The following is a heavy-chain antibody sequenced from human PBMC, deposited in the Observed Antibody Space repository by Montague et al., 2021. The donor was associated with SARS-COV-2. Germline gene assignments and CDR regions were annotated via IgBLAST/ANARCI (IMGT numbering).Heavy chain of an antibody. J-gene: IGHJ6*02. D-gene: IGHD3-22*01. CDR1: GGSITGYY. CDR2: IYDGGAV. CDR3: ARGGGYYNYGLDV. Sequence: SETLSLTCTVSGGSITGYYWSWLRRSPGKGLEWIAYIYDGGAVNYNPSLGSRVTILTDTSKNQLSLKVNSVTAADTAVYYCARGGGYYNYGLDVWGPGTTVTVSS. V-gene: IGHV4-59*01.